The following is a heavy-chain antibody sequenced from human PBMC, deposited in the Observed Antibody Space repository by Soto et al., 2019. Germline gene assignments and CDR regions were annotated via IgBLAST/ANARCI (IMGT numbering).Heavy chain of an antibody. CDR2: IKQDGSEK. CDR3: ARERGAAARTTYYYYYGMDV. V-gene: IGHV3-7*05. J-gene: IGHJ6*02. Sequence: EVQLVESGGGLVQPGGSLRLSCAASGFTFSSYWMSWVRQAPGKGLEWVANIKQDGSEKYYVDSVKGRFTISRDNAKNSLYLQMNSLRAEDTAVYYCARERGAAARTTYYYYYGMDVWGQGTTVTVSS. CDR1: GFTFSSYW. D-gene: IGHD6-13*01.